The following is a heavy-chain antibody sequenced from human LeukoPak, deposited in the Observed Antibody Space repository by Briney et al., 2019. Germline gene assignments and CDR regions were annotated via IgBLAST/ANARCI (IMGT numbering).Heavy chain of an antibody. D-gene: IGHD3-3*01. CDR3: TTELYYDFWSGYSDY. J-gene: IGHJ4*02. Sequence: GGSLRLSCAASGFTFSNAWMNWVRQAPGKGLEWVGRIKSKTDGGTTDYAAPVEGRFTISRGDSKNTLYLQMNSLKTEDTAVYYCTTELYYDFWSGYSDYWGQGTLVTVSS. V-gene: IGHV3-15*07. CDR1: GFTFSNAW. CDR2: IKSKTDGGTT.